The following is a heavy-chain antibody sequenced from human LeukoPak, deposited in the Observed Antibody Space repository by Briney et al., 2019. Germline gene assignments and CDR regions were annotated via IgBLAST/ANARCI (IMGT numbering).Heavy chain of an antibody. CDR3: ARGEAAAGTPYYFDY. V-gene: IGHV7-4-1*02. Sequence: ASVKVPCKASGYTFTGYYMHWVRQAPGQGLEWMGWINTNTGNPTYAQGFTGRFVFSLDTSVSTAYLQISSLKAEVTAVYYCARGEAAAGTPYYFDYWGQGTLVTVSS. J-gene: IGHJ4*02. CDR2: INTNTGNP. D-gene: IGHD6-13*01. CDR1: GYTFTGYY.